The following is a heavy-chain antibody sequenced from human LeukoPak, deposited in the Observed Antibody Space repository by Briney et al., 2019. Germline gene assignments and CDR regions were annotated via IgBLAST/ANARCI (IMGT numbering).Heavy chain of an antibody. D-gene: IGHD1-1*01. CDR3: ARLWNGGYFDY. V-gene: IGHV3-48*03. CDR1: GFTFSSYE. Sequence: GGSLRLSCAASGFTFSSYEMNWVRQAPGKGLEWVSYISSSGSTIYYADSVKGRFTISRDNAKNTLYLQMNSLRADDTAVYYCARLWNGGYFDYWGQGTLVTVSS. J-gene: IGHJ4*02. CDR2: ISSSGSTI.